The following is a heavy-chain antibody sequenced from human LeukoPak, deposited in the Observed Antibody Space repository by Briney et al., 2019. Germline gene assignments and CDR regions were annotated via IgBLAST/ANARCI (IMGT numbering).Heavy chain of an antibody. Sequence: NPSETLSLTCTVSGVTVSSYYWGWNRQPPGKGLEWIGYIYYSGNTNYNPSLKSRVTILVDTSKNQFSLKLNSVTAADTAVYYCASIRGITMLRGVVSAFLICGEGTMVTVSS. D-gene: IGHD3-10*01. CDR2: IYYSGNT. CDR3: ASIRGITMLRGVVSAFLI. J-gene: IGHJ3*02. V-gene: IGHV4-59*08. CDR1: GVTVSSYY.